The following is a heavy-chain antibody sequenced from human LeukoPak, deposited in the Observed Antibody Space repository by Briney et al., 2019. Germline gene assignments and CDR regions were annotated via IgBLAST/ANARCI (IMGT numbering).Heavy chain of an antibody. D-gene: IGHD4-17*01. J-gene: IGHJ4*02. CDR3: ARLPLGDDYGDLDYFDY. CDR2: ISAYNGNT. V-gene: IGHV1-18*01. Sequence: EASVKVSCTASGYTFTIYGISWVRQAPGQGLEWMGWISAYNGNTNYAQKLQGRVTMTTDTSTSTAYMELRSLRSDDTAVYYCARLPLGDDYGDLDYFDYWGQGTLVTVSS. CDR1: GYTFTIYG.